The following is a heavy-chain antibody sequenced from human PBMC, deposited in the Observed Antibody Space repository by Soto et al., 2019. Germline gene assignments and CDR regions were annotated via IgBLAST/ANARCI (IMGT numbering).Heavy chain of an antibody. J-gene: IGHJ5*02. CDR1: GFTFDDFA. CDR3: ARDFSAFDP. V-gene: IGHV3-9*01. Sequence: GGSLRLSCAASGFTFDDFAMHWVRQAPGKGLEWVSGISWNSGSIGYADSVKGRFTISRDNAKNSLYLQMNSLRSEDTAVYYCARDFSAFDPRGQGTLVTVSS. CDR2: ISWNSGSI.